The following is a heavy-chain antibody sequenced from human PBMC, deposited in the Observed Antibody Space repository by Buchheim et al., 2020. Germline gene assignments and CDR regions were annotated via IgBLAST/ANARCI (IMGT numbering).Heavy chain of an antibody. D-gene: IGHD4-23*01. V-gene: IGHV3-15*01. J-gene: IGHJ4*02. CDR1: GFTFSNAW. CDR3: TTGNSAAR. CDR2: IKSRTDGGTV. Sequence: EVQLVESGGGLVNPGGSLRLSCAASGFTFSNAWMSWVRQAPGKGLEWVSRIKSRTDGGTVDYAAPVKGRFTISRDDSKNTQYLQMNSVKAEDTAVYYCTTGNSAARWGRGTL.